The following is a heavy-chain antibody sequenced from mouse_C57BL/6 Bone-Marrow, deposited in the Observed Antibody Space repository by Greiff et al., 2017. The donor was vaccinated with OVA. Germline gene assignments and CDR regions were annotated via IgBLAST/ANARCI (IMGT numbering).Heavy chain of an antibody. CDR3: ARERGYSNSWYFDV. V-gene: IGHV1-64*01. CDR1: GYTFTSYW. J-gene: IGHJ1*03. Sequence: QVHVKQPGAELVKPGASVKLSCKASGYTFTSYWMNWVKQRPGQGLEWIGMIHPNSGSTNYNEKFKSKATLTVDKSSSTAYMQLSSLTSEDSAVYYCARERGYSNSWYFDVWGTRTSVTVSS. D-gene: IGHD2-5*01. CDR2: IHPNSGST.